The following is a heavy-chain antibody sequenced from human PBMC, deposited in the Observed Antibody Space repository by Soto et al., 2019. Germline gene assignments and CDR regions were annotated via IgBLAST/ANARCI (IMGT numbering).Heavy chain of an antibody. CDR3: TRGPPNWGFDY. V-gene: IGHV1-8*01. CDR1: GYTFISYD. D-gene: IGHD7-27*01. J-gene: IGHJ4*02. Sequence: QVQLVQSGAEVKKPGASVKVSCKTSGYTFISYDINWVRQTTGQGLEWMGWMSPKSGNTGYAQQFQGRVTMTRDTSISTAYMELSSLRSEDTAVYYCTRGPPNWGFDYGGQGILVTVSS. CDR2: MSPKSGNT.